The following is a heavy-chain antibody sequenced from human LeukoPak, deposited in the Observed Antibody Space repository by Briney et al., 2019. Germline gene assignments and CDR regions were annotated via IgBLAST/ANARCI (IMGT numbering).Heavy chain of an antibody. J-gene: IGHJ4*02. Sequence: SETPSLTCTVSGGSISSSSYYWGWIRQPPGKGLEWIGSIYYSGSTYYNPSLKSRVTISVDTSKNQFSLKLSSVTAADTAVYYCAREYRYYYGSGSQYVDYWGQGTLVTVSS. CDR3: AREYRYYYGSGSQYVDY. CDR1: GGSISSSSYY. V-gene: IGHV4-39*07. D-gene: IGHD3-10*01. CDR2: IYYSGST.